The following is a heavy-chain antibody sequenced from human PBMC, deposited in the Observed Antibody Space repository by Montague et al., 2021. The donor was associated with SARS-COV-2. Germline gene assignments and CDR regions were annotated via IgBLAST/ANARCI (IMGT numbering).Heavy chain of an antibody. CDR2: ISGSGGST. CDR1: GFTFGSFT. CDR3: TGADNYGS. V-gene: IGHV3-23*01. J-gene: IGHJ5*02. D-gene: IGHD4-17*01. Sequence: SLRLSCAASGFTFGSFTMSWVRLAPGKGLEWVSTISGSGGSTWYADSVKGRFTISRDNSKSTLFLQMNSLGAEDTALYYCTGADNYGSWGRGTLVTVSS.